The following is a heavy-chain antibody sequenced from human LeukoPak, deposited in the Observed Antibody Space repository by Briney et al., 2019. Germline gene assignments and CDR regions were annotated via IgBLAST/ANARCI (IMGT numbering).Heavy chain of an antibody. Sequence: SETLSLTCTVSGGSISSSSYYWGWIRQPPGKGLEWIGSIYYSGSTYYNPSLKSRVTISVDTCKNQFSLKLSSVTAADTAVYYCARHGVYGSGSYYFDYWGQGTLVTVSS. CDR2: IYYSGST. CDR1: GGSISSSSYY. V-gene: IGHV4-39*01. CDR3: ARHGVYGSGSYYFDY. D-gene: IGHD3-10*01. J-gene: IGHJ4*02.